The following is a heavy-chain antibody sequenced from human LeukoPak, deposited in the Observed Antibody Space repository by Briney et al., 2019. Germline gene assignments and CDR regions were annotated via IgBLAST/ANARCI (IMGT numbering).Heavy chain of an antibody. V-gene: IGHV4-34*01. CDR1: GGSFSGHY. J-gene: IGHJ6*02. CDR3: ARARGSSSGWGHYYYSLDV. D-gene: IGHD6-19*01. CDR2: VTTIGNV. Sequence: SETLSLTCAVYGGSFSGHYWTWIRPPPGKGLEWIGAVTTIGNVNYHPTHRRRVTVSVDTAKSQFSGKLRSMTAADTSVFFCARARGSSSGWGHYYYSLDVWGQGTTVTVSS.